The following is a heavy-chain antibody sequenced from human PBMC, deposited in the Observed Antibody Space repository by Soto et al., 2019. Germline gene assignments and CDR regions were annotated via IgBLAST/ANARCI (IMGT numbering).Heavy chain of an antibody. J-gene: IGHJ5*02. CDR1: GFTFSSHA. D-gene: IGHD2-15*01. CDR3: AKGGCSGGNCSPNWFDP. V-gene: IGHV3-23*01. Sequence: EVQLLESGGGLEQPGGSLRLSCAASGFTFSSHAMTWVRQAPGKGLEWVSSLSGSGGNTYYADSVKGRFTISRDNSKNTLYLQMNSLRAEDTAVYYCAKGGCSGGNCSPNWFDPWGQGTLVTVSS. CDR2: LSGSGGNT.